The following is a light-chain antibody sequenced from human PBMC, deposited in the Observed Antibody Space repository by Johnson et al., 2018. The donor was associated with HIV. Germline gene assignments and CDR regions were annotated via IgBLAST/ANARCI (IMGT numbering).Light chain of an antibody. Sequence: QSLLTQPPSVSAAPGQKVTISCSGNTSNFDNNYVSWYQQLPGTAPKLLIYDNNKRPSGIPDRFSGSKSGTSATLGITGLQTGDEADYYCGTLDSSLSAWVFGSGPRVTVL. V-gene: IGLV1-51*01. CDR2: DNN. CDR3: GTLDSSLSAWV. J-gene: IGLJ1*01. CDR1: TSNFDNNY.